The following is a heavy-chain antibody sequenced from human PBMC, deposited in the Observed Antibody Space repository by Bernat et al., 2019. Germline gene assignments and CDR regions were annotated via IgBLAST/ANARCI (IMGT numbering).Heavy chain of an antibody. D-gene: IGHD3-10*01. CDR3: AKLPHYGSGSYESSNFDY. CDR2: ISYDGSNK. Sequence: QVQLVESGGGVVQPGRSLRLSCAASGFTFSSYGMHWVRQAPGKGLEWVAVISYDGSNKYYADSVKGRFTISRDNSKNTLYLQMNSLRAEDTAVYYCAKLPHYGSGSYESSNFDYWGQGTLVTVSS. J-gene: IGHJ4*02. V-gene: IGHV3-30*18. CDR1: GFTFSSYG.